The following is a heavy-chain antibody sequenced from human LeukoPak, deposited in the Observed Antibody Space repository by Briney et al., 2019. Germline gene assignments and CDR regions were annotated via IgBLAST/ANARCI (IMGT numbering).Heavy chain of an antibody. D-gene: IGHD2-21*02. CDR1: GFIFSNYW. V-gene: IGHV3-23*01. CDR3: AKGAWGDHDAFDI. CDR2: ISGSGGST. Sequence: GGSLRLSCAASGFIFSNYWMSWVRQAPGKGLEWVSAISGSGGSTYYADSVKGRFTISRDNSKNTLYLQMNSLRAEDTAVYYCAKGAWGDHDAFDIWGQGTMVTVSS. J-gene: IGHJ3*02.